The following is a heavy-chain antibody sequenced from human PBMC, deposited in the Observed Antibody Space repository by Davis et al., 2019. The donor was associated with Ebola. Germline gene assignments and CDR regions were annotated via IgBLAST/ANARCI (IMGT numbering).Heavy chain of an antibody. D-gene: IGHD3-22*01. CDR2: INAGNGNT. Sequence: ASVKVSCKASGYTFTSYAMHWVRQAPGQRLEWMGWINAGNGNTKYSQKFQGRVTITRDTSASTSYMELSSLRSEDTAVYYCARHSHGHYYDSSGYGMHDAFDIWDQGTMVTVSS. J-gene: IGHJ3*02. V-gene: IGHV1-3*01. CDR3: ARHSHGHYYDSSGYGMHDAFDI. CDR1: GYTFTSYA.